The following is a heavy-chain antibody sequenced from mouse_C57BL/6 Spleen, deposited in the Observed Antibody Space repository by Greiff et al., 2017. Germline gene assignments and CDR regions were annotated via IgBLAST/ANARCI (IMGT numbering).Heavy chain of an antibody. Sequence: QVQLQQPGAELVRPGSSVKLSCKASGYTFTSYWMHWVKQRPIQGLEWIGNIDPSDSETHYNQKFKDKATLTVDKSSSTAYMQLSSLTSEDSAVYYCARGGTVVALPFDYWGQGTTLTVAS. J-gene: IGHJ2*01. CDR2: IDPSDSET. D-gene: IGHD1-1*01. CDR3: ARGGTVVALPFDY. CDR1: GYTFTSYW. V-gene: IGHV1-52*01.